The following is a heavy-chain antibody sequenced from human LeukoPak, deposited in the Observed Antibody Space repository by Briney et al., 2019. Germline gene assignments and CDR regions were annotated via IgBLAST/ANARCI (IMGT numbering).Heavy chain of an antibody. V-gene: IGHV4-30-4*08. J-gene: IGHJ4*02. D-gene: IGHD2-21*01. CDR1: GGSISRGDYY. CDR3: ARDFVGGGYSPLDY. CDR2: IDHSGSA. Sequence: SETLSLTCTVSGGSISRGDYYWRWIRQPPGKGLEWFGYIDHSGSAYYNPSFESRVIISKDTSKRQFSLKLRSVTAAATAVYYCARDFVGGGYSPLDYWGQGTLVTVSS.